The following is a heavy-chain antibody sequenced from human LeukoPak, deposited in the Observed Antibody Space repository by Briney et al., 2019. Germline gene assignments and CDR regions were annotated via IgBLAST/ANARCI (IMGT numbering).Heavy chain of an antibody. D-gene: IGHD1-26*01. J-gene: IGHJ4*02. V-gene: IGHV4-34*01. Sequence: SETLSLTCAVYGGSFSGYHWSWIRQPPGKGLEWIGEINHSGSTNYNPSLKSRVTISVDTSKNQFSLKLSSVTAADTAVYYCASSIVGATPFDYWGQGTLVTVSS. CDR2: INHSGST. CDR3: ASSIVGATPFDY. CDR1: GGSFSGYH.